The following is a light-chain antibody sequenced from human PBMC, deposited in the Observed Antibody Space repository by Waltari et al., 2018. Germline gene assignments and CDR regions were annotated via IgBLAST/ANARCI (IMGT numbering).Light chain of an antibody. CDR3: GTWDSGLAVWM. CDR1: SPNVGGND. V-gene: IGLV1-51*02. CDR2: DDN. Sequence: QSVLTQPPSLSAAPGHKVTISCSGTSPNVGGNDVFWYQQFPGRAPRLLIYDDNRRPSGIPDRFSGSKFATTASLAITGLQTGDEADYYCGTWDSGLAVWMFGGGTRLTVL. J-gene: IGLJ3*02.